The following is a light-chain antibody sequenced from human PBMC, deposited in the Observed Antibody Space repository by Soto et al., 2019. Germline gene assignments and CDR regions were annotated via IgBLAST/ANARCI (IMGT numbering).Light chain of an antibody. CDR3: QQLNSYPIT. CDR1: QSISSY. J-gene: IGKJ5*01. V-gene: IGKV1-39*01. Sequence: DIQMTQSPSSLSASVGDRVTITCRASQSISSYLNWYQHKPGKAPKILIYGASSLQSGVPSRFSGSGSGTDFTLTINSLQPEDFATYYCQQLNSYPITFGQGTRLEIK. CDR2: GAS.